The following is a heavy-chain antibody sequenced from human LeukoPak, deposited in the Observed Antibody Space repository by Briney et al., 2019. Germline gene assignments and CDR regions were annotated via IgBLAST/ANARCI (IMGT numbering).Heavy chain of an antibody. CDR1: GYSFTTYD. CDR2: MNLKSGYT. CDR3: ARVAGSIDY. J-gene: IGHJ4*02. V-gene: IGHV1-8*03. Sequence: ASVKVSCKASGYSFTTYDINWVRQATGQGLEWMGWMNLKSGYTGYAQKFQGRVTITRDTSTSTVYMELSSLRSEDTAVYYCARVAGSIDYWGQGTLVTVST. D-gene: IGHD1-26*01.